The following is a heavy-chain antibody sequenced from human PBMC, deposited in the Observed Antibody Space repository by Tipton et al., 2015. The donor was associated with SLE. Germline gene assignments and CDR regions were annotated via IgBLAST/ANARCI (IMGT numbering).Heavy chain of an antibody. CDR3: ARDCTTGVCYTTSFDY. V-gene: IGHV4-34*01. D-gene: IGHD2-8*01. Sequence: TLSLTCAVYGGSFSDYSWSWIRQPPGKGLEWIGEINHSGSTNYNPSLKSRVTISIDTSKNQFYLRLSFVTAADTAVYYCARDCTTGVCYTTSFDYWGQGTLVTVSP. CDR1: GGSFSDYS. J-gene: IGHJ4*02. CDR2: INHSGST.